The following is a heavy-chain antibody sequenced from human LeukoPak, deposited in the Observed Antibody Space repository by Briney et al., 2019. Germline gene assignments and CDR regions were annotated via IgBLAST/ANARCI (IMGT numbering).Heavy chain of an antibody. V-gene: IGHV3-23*01. Sequence: GVSLRLSCAASGFTFSSYAMSWVRQAPGKGLEWVSSISGSGGSIYYADSVKGRLTISRDNSKNTLYLQMNSLRAEDTAVYYCAKEVSGSPNFDYWGQGTLVAVSS. CDR1: GFTFSSYA. J-gene: IGHJ4*02. D-gene: IGHD3-10*01. CDR2: ISGSGGSI. CDR3: AKEVSGSPNFDY.